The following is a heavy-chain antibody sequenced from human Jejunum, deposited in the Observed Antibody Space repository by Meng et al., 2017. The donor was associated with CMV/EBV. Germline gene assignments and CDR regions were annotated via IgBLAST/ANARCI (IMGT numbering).Heavy chain of an antibody. V-gene: IGHV1-69*02. D-gene: IGHD2-15*01. CDR1: GDTFSNYT. CDR3: ARYCSGSNCQSWFDP. Sequence: SGDTFSNYTIAWVRQAPGQGLEWMGGIIPILDIVKYAQTFQDRVTISADKSTRTDYTELSSLRSEDTAVYYCARYCSGSNCQSWFDPWGQGTLVTVSS. CDR2: IIPILDIV. J-gene: IGHJ5*02.